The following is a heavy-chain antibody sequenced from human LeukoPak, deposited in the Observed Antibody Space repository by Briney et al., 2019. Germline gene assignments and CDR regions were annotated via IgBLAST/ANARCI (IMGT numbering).Heavy chain of an antibody. D-gene: IGHD3-10*01. J-gene: IGHJ6*02. CDR1: GFTFSDYY. Sequence: GGSLRLSCAASGFTFSDYYMSWIRQAPGKGLEWVSYISSSGSTTYYADSVKGRFTISRDNAKSSLYLQMNSLRAEDTALYYCGKDISAGGMDVWGQGTTVTVSS. CDR3: GKDISAGGMDV. CDR2: ISSSGSTT. V-gene: IGHV3-11*01.